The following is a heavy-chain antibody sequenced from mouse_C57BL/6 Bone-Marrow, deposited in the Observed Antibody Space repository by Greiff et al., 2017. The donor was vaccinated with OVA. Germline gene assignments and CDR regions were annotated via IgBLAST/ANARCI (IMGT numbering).Heavy chain of an antibody. V-gene: IGHV2-2*01. D-gene: IGHD1-1*01. CDR3: ARNNYGSSYGYFDY. CDR1: GFSLTSYG. CDR2: IWSGGST. J-gene: IGHJ2*01. Sequence: VQRVESGPGLVQPSQSLSITCTVSGFSLTSYGVHWVRQSPGKGLEWLGVIWSGGSTDYNAAFISRLSISKDNSKSQVFFKMNSLQADDTAIYYCARNNYGSSYGYFDYWGQGTTLTVSS.